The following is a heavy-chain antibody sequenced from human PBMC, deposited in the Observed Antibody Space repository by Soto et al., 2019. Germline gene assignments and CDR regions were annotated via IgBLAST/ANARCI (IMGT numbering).Heavy chain of an antibody. Sequence: GGSLRLSCAVSGFIFSNVWMNWVRQAPGKGLEWVGHIKSKSDDGTTDYAAPVKSRFTISRDESKNTLYLEMNSLQSEDTALYYCNTYGVGATNSWFDPWGQGTLVTVSS. D-gene: IGHD1-26*01. V-gene: IGHV3-15*01. CDR2: IKSKSDDGTT. J-gene: IGHJ5*01. CDR1: GFIFSNVW. CDR3: NTYGVGATNSWFDP.